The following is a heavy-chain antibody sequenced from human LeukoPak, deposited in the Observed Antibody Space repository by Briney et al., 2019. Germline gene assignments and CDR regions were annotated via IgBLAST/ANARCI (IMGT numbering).Heavy chain of an antibody. CDR3: ARRPPGRGFDY. CDR2: IYYSGST. CDR1: GGSISSSSYY. D-gene: IGHD1-26*01. Sequence: SETLSLTCTVSGGSISSSSYYWGWIRQPPGKGLERIGSIYYSGSTYYNPSLKSRVTISVDTSKNQFSLKLSSVTAADTAVYYYARRPPGRGFDYWGQGTLVTVSS. V-gene: IGHV4-39*01. J-gene: IGHJ4*02.